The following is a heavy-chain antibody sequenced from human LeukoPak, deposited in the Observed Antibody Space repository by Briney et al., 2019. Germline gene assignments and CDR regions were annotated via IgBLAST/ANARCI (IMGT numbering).Heavy chain of an antibody. V-gene: IGHV1-3*01. Sequence: EASVKVSCKASGYTFTSYAMHWVRQAPGQGREWMGWINAGNGNTKYSQKFQGRVTITRDTSASTAYMELSSLRSEDTAVYYCARETGKGSAFDIWGQGTMVTVSS. D-gene: IGHD3-10*01. J-gene: IGHJ3*02. CDR3: ARETGKGSAFDI. CDR1: GYTFTSYA. CDR2: INAGNGNT.